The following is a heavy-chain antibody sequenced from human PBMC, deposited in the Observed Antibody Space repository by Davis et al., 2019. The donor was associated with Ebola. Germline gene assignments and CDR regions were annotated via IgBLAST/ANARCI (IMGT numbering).Heavy chain of an antibody. CDR3: APGLGGWLTFDY. CDR1: GFSFNIYA. Sequence: GGSLRLSCAASGFSFNIYAMSWVRQATGKGLEWVSTISGSGTGTFYADSVKGQFTISRDNSKNTLYLEMNSLRAEDTAVYSCAPGLGGWLTFDYWGQGTLVSVSS. D-gene: IGHD6-19*01. V-gene: IGHV3-23*01. CDR2: ISGSGTGT. J-gene: IGHJ4*02.